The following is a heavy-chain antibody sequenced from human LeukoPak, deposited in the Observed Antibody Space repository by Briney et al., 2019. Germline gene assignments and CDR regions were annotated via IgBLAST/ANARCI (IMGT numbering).Heavy chain of an antibody. CDR1: GLTFSPYW. Sequence: PGGSLRLSCAAPGLTFSPYWMHWVRQAPGKGLVWVSRIKSDGSSTTYADSVKGRFTISRDNAKNTLYLQMNSLRAEDTAVYYCARDYSYAMDVWGQGTTVTVSS. CDR3: ARDYSYAMDV. CDR2: IKSDGSST. J-gene: IGHJ6*02. V-gene: IGHV3-74*01.